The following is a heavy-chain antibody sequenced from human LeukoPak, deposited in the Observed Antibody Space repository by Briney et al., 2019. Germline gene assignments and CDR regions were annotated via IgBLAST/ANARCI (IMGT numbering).Heavy chain of an antibody. D-gene: IGHD4-17*01. Sequence: PGGSLRLSCAASGFTFSEYYMSWIRQALGKGLEWVSYISSSSSYTNYTDSVKGRFTISRDNAKNSLYLQVNSLRAEDTAVYYCARVRDYVFDYWGQGALVTVSS. CDR3: ARVRDYVFDY. CDR2: ISSSSSYT. CDR1: GFTFSEYY. J-gene: IGHJ4*02. V-gene: IGHV3-11*05.